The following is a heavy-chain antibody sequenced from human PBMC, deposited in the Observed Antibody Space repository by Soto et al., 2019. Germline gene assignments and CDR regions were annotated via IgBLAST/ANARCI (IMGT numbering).Heavy chain of an antibody. CDR2: IIPILGTA. D-gene: IGHD6-6*01. Sequence: QVQLVQSGAEVKKPGSSVKVSCKASGGTFSSYAISWVLQAPGQGLAWMGGIIPILGTANYAQKFQGRVTITADESTRTAYMELSSLRSEDTAVYYCARNIAARPHANYCYYYGMDVWGRGATVTVSS. V-gene: IGHV1-69*01. CDR1: GGTFSSYA. J-gene: IGHJ6*04. CDR3: ARNIAARPHANYCYYYGMDV.